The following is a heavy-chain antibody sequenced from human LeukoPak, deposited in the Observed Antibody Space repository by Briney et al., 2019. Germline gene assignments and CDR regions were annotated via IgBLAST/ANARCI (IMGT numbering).Heavy chain of an antibody. CDR1: SGSFSGYY. D-gene: IGHD6-13*01. Sequence: SETLSLTCAVSSGSFSGYYWSWIRQPPGKGLEWIGDINHSGSTNYNPSLKSRVTISVDTSKNQFSLKLSSVTAADTAVYYCARQSLLIAATGYYFDYWGQGTLVTVSS. CDR3: ARQSLLIAATGYYFDY. CDR2: INHSGST. J-gene: IGHJ4*02. V-gene: IGHV4-34*01.